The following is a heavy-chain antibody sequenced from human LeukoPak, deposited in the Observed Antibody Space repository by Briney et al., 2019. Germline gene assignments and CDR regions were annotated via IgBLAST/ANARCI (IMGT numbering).Heavy chain of an antibody. CDR1: GYTFTSYD. CDR2: MNPNSGNT. V-gene: IGHV1-8*01. Sequence: AASVKVSCKASGYTFTSYDISWVRPAPGQGLEWMGWMNPNSGNTSYAQKFQGRVTMTSNTSISIAYMELSSLRSEDTAVYYCAGVIRRYYIDYWGQGTLVTVSS. D-gene: IGHD3-16*02. CDR3: AGVIRRYYIDY. J-gene: IGHJ4*02.